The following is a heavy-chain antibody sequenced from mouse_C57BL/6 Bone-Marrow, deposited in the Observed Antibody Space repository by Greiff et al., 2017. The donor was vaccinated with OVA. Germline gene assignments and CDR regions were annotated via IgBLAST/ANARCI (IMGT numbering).Heavy chain of an antibody. D-gene: IGHD2-5*01. J-gene: IGHJ4*01. CDR3: ARVGYSNLLMDY. Sequence: QVQLQQPGAELVKPGASVKMSCKASGYTFTSYWITWVKQRPGQGLEWIGDIYPGSGSTNYNEKFKSKATLTVDTSSSTAYMQLSSLTSEDSAVYDCARVGYSNLLMDYWGQGTSVTVSS. CDR2: IYPGSGST. CDR1: GYTFTSYW. V-gene: IGHV1-55*01.